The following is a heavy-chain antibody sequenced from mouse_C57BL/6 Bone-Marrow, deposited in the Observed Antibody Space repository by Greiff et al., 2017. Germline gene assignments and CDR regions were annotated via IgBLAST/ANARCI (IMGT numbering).Heavy chain of an antibody. Sequence: VQLQQSGAELVRPGASVKLSCTASGYTFTNDCMHWVKQRPEQGLEWIGWIYPENGDTDYAAKFKGKATLTADTSSNTAYMQLSSLTSEDTAVDYCLTLSCYYAMDYWGQGTSVTVSS. J-gene: IGHJ4*01. CDR2: IYPENGDT. CDR3: LTLSCYYAMDY. V-gene: IGHV14-4*01. CDR1: GYTFTNDC.